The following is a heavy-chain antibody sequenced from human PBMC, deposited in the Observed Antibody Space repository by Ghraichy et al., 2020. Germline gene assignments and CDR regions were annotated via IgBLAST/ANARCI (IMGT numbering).Heavy chain of an antibody. CDR2: IGTVGDP. CDR1: GFTFSSSD. CDR3: ARALKETTVTPEDSFYYFYGLDV. J-gene: IGHJ6*02. V-gene: IGHV3-13*05. Sequence: GGSLNISCAASGFTFSSSDMHWVRQVTGKGLEWVSGIGTVGDPYYAGSVKGRFTISRENAKNSLYLQMNGLRVGDTAVYYCARALKETTVTPEDSFYYFYGLDVWGQGTTVTGSS. D-gene: IGHD4-17*01.